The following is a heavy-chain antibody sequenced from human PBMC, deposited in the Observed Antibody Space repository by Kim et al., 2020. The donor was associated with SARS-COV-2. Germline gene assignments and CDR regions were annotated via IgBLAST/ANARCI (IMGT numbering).Heavy chain of an antibody. CDR1: GYTFTSYG. Sequence: ASVKVSCKASGYTFTSYGISWVRQAPGQGLEWMGWISAYNGNTNYAQKLQGRVTMTTDTSTSTAYMELRSLRSDDTAVYYCARPKYGGNSVGFVTDWGQGTLVTVSS. V-gene: IGHV1-18*04. CDR3: ARPKYGGNSVGFVTD. D-gene: IGHD2-21*02. CDR2: ISAYNGNT. J-gene: IGHJ4*02.